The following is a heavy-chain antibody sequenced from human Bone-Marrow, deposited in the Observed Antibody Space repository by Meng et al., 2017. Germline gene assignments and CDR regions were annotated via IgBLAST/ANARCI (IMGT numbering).Heavy chain of an antibody. Sequence: GESLKISCAASGFTFSDYYMSWIRQAPGKGLEWVSYISSSGSTIYYADSVKRRFTISRDNAKNSLYLQMNSLRAEDTAVYYCARDPPSAYCGGDCYSTLPDAFDIWGQGTMVTVSS. J-gene: IGHJ3*02. CDR1: GFTFSDYY. CDR3: ARDPPSAYCGGDCYSTLPDAFDI. CDR2: ISSSGSTI. V-gene: IGHV3-11*04. D-gene: IGHD2-21*02.